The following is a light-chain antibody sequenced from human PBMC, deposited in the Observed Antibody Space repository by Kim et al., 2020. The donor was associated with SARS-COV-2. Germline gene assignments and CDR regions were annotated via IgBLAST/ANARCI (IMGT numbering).Light chain of an antibody. J-gene: IGKJ2*01. Sequence: SLSPGDRATLSCRASQSISGSLSWYQQKSGQAPRVLIYGATYRATGIPDRFSGSGSGTDFTLTVSRLEPEDFAVYYCHQYGTSPYTFGHGTKLEI. CDR1: QSISGS. CDR3: HQYGTSPYT. V-gene: IGKV3-20*01. CDR2: GAT.